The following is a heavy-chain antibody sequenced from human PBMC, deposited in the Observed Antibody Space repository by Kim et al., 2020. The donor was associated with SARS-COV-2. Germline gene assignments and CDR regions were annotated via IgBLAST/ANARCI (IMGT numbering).Heavy chain of an antibody. CDR1: GFTFSSYS. CDR2: ISSSSSTI. Sequence: GGSLRLSCAASGFTFSSYSMNWVRQAPGKGLEWVSYISSSSSTIYYADSVKGRFTISRDNAKNSLYLQMNSLRAEDTAVYYCARGGYYYDSSGYSELDYWGQGTLVTVSS. J-gene: IGHJ4*02. V-gene: IGHV3-48*04. CDR3: ARGGYYYDSSGYSELDY. D-gene: IGHD3-22*01.